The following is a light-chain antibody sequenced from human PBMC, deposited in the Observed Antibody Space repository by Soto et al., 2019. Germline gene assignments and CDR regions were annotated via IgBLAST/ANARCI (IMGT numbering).Light chain of an antibody. Sequence: VMTQSPLSLPVTPGEPASISCRSSQSLLHSDGYHHLDWYLQKPGQSPQLLIYLASHRASGVPDRFSGSGSGTDFTLKISRVEAEDVGVYYCMQSLPSLTFGGGTTVAIK. J-gene: IGKJ4*01. V-gene: IGKV2-28*01. CDR1: QSLLHSDGYHH. CDR3: MQSLPSLT. CDR2: LAS.